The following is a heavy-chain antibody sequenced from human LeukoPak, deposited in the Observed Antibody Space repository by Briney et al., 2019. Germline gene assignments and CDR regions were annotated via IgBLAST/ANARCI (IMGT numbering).Heavy chain of an antibody. CDR1: GFTFSSYG. Sequence: GGSLRLSCAASGFTFSSYGMHWVRQAPGKGLEWVAVVWYDGDNKFYADSVKGRFTISRDNSKNTLYLQMNSLRAEDTAIYYCGRDEGVAVYYFDYWGRGPRVTVSS. V-gene: IGHV3-33*01. CDR3: GRDEGVAVYYFDY. CDR2: VWYDGDNK. J-gene: IGHJ4*02. D-gene: IGHD3-22*01.